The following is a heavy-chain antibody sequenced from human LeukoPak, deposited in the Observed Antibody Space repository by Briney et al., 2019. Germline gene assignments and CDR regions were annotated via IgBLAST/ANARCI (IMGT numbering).Heavy chain of an antibody. Sequence: GGSLRLSCAASGFTFSGYEMNWVRQAPGKGLEWVSYITSSGGSTYYADSVKGRFTISRDNAKNSLYLQMNSLRAEDTAVYYCARNMSGDPFFDHWGQGTLVTVSS. CDR2: ITSSGGST. CDR3: ARNMSGDPFFDH. V-gene: IGHV3-48*03. D-gene: IGHD3-10*02. CDR1: GFTFSGYE. J-gene: IGHJ4*02.